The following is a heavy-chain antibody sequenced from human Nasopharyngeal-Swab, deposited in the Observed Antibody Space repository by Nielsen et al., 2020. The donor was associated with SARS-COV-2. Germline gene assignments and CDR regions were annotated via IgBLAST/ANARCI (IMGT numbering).Heavy chain of an antibody. D-gene: IGHD2-2*01. J-gene: IGHJ2*01. CDR1: GFTFSSYT. V-gene: IGHV3-74*01. Sequence: GESLKISCAAPGFTFSSYTMHWVRQAPGKGLVWVSRIKSDGSDINYADSVKGRFTISRDNAKNTLYLQMHSLRAEDTAVYYCARGASTLSNWYFDLWGRGTLVRVSS. CDR3: ARGASTLSNWYFDL. CDR2: IKSDGSDI.